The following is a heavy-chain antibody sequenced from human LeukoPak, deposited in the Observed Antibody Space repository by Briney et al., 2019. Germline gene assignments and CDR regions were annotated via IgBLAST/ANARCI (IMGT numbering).Heavy chain of an antibody. V-gene: IGHV3-20*04. Sequence: GGSLRLSCAASGFTFSSYSMNWVRQAPGKGLEWVSGIIWNGVSTGYADSVKGRFTISRDNAKNSLYLHMNSLRDDDTAVYYCARAAYNSSPDYWGQGTLVTVSS. J-gene: IGHJ4*02. CDR2: IIWNGVST. CDR3: ARAAYNSSPDY. CDR1: GFTFSSYS. D-gene: IGHD6-13*01.